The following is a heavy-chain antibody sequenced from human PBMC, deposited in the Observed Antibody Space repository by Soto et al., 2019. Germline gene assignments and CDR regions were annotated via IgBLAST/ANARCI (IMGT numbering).Heavy chain of an antibody. CDR3: ARGDSTDCSNGVCSFFYNHDMDV. CDR1: GYSFTDYH. CDR2: INPKGGGT. Sequence: ASVKVSCEASGYSFTDYHIHWVRQAPGQGLEWLGRINPKGGGTSTAQKFQGWVTMTTDTSISTASMELTRLTSDDTAIYYCARGDSTDCSNGVCSFFYNHDMDVWGQGTTVTVSS. D-gene: IGHD2-8*01. V-gene: IGHV1-2*04. J-gene: IGHJ6*02.